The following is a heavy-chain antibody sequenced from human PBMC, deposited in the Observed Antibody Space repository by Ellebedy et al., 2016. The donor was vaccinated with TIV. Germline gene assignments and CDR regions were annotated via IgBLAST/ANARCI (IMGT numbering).Heavy chain of an antibody. J-gene: IGHJ4*02. Sequence: MPSETLSLTCTVSGGSISSYYWSWIRQPPGKGLVWIGYIYYSGSTYYNPSLKSRVTISVDTSKNQFSLKLSSVTAADTAVYYCARSELGGGYVPFDYWGQGTLVTVSS. CDR2: IYYSGST. V-gene: IGHV4-59*06. CDR1: GGSISSYY. D-gene: IGHD5-12*01. CDR3: ARSELGGGYVPFDY.